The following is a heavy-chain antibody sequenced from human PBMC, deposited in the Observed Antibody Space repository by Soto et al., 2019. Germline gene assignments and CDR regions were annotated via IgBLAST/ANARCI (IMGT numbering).Heavy chain of an antibody. V-gene: IGHV1-18*01. D-gene: IGHD3-10*01. CDR1: GYTFTSYG. J-gene: IGHJ6*02. Sequence: QVQLVQSGAEVKKPGASVKVSCKASGYTFTSYGISWVRQAPGQGLEWMGWISAYNGNTNYAQKLQGRVTMTTDTATSTAYRELRSLRSDDTAVYYCARDSLHRGVIYDGMVVWGQETTVTVSS. CDR3: ARDSLHRGVIYDGMVV. CDR2: ISAYNGNT.